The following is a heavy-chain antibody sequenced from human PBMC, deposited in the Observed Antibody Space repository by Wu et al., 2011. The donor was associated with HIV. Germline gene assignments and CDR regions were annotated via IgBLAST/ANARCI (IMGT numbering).Heavy chain of an antibody. CDR1: GYTFTSYG. Sequence: QVQLVQSGAEVKKPGASVKVSCKASGYTFTSYGISWVRQAPGQGLEWMGWISAYNGNTNYAQKLQGRVTMTTDTSTSTAYMELRSLRSDDTAVYYCARDLDLEVNMVRGLYGYWGQGTLVTVSS. CDR2: ISAYNGNT. CDR3: ARDLDLEVNMVRGLYGY. V-gene: IGHV1-18*01. J-gene: IGHJ4*02. D-gene: IGHD3-10*01.